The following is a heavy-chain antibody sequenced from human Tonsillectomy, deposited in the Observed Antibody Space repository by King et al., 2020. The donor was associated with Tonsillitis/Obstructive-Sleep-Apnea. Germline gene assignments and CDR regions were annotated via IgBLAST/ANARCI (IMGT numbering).Heavy chain of an antibody. CDR3: ARAGGTYYDFGSGHQYPYFFDY. D-gene: IGHD3-3*01. Sequence: VQLVESGGGLVKPGGSLRLSCAASGFTFSDYYMSWIRQAPGKGLEWVSYIGSSGSYTNYADSVKGRFTISRDNAKNSLDLQMNSLRAEDTAVYYCARAGGTYYDFGSGHQYPYFFDYWGQGTLVTVSS. V-gene: IGHV3-11*05. CDR1: GFTFSDYY. CDR2: IGSSGSYT. J-gene: IGHJ4*02.